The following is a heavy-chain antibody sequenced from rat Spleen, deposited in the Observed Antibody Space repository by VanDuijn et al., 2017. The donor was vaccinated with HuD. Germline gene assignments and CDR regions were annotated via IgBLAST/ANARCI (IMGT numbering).Heavy chain of an antibody. CDR1: GFTFSDYY. J-gene: IGHJ2*01. V-gene: IGHV5-7*01. Sequence: EVQLVESDGGLVQPGRSLKLSCAASGFTFSDYYMAWVRQAPKKGLEWVAIITYDGSSTYYRDSVKGRFTISRDNAKSTLYLQMDSLRSEDTASYYCATRDGGYPHWGQGVMVTVSS. D-gene: IGHD1-11*01. CDR2: ITYDGSST. CDR3: ATRDGGYPH.